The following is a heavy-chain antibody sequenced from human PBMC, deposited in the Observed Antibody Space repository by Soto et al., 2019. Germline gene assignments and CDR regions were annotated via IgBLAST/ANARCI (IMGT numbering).Heavy chain of an antibody. CDR2: IYYSRST. J-gene: IGHJ4*02. CDR1: GGSISSGGYY. CDR3: ARVFPIRDLTIAAHYYFDY. D-gene: IGHD6-6*01. V-gene: IGHV4-31*03. Sequence: SETLSLTCTVSGGSISSGGYYWSWIRQHPGKGLEWIGYIYYSRSTYYNPSLKSRVTISVDTSKNQFSLKLSSVTAADTAVYYCARVFPIRDLTIAAHYYFDYWGQATLVTVSA.